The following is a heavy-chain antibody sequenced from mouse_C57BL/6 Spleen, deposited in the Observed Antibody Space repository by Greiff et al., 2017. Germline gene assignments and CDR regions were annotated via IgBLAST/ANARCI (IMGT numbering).Heavy chain of an antibody. J-gene: IGHJ2*01. CDR3: ARSLLRQDY. CDR1: GYTFTSYW. D-gene: IGHD2-4*01. CDR2: IDPSDSYT. Sequence: VQLQQPGAELVMPGASVKLSRKASGYTFTSYWMHWVKQRPGQGLEWIGEIDPSDSYTNYNQKFKGKSTLTVDKSSSTAYMQLSSLTSEDSAVYYCARSLLRQDYWGQGTTLTVSS. V-gene: IGHV1-69*01.